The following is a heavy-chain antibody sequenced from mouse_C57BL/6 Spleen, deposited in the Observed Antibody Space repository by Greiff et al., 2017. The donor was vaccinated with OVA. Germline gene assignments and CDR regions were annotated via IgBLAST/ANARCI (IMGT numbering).Heavy chain of an antibody. Sequence: VQLQQSGPELVKPGASVKISCKASGYSFTGYYMNWVKQSPEKSLEWIGEINPSTGGTTYNQKFKAKATLTVDKSSSTAYMQLKSLTSEDSAVYYCARGDYYGSSYEAWFAYWGQGTLVTVSA. CDR1: GYSFTGYY. V-gene: IGHV1-42*01. J-gene: IGHJ3*01. D-gene: IGHD1-1*01. CDR3: ARGDYYGSSYEAWFAY. CDR2: INPSTGGT.